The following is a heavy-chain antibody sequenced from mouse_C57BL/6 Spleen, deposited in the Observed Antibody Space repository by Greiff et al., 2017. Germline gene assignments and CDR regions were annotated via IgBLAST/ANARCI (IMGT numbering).Heavy chain of an antibody. V-gene: IGHV5-4*01. D-gene: IGHD3-2*02. J-gene: IGHJ2*01. CDR1: GFTFSSYA. Sequence: EVKVEESGGGLVKPGGSLKLSCAASGFTFSSYAMSWVRQTPEKRLEWVATISDGGSYTYYPDNVKGRFTISRDNAKNNLYLQMSHLKSEDTAMYYCARDSSGYDRYYFDYWGQGTTLTVSS. CDR3: ARDSSGYDRYYFDY. CDR2: ISDGGSYT.